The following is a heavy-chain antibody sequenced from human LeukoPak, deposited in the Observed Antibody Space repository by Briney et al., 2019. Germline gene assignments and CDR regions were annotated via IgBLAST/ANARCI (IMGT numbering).Heavy chain of an antibody. V-gene: IGHV4-31*03. J-gene: IGHJ6*02. CDR3: ARAPSYYYYGMDV. CDR1: GGSISSGGYY. CDR2: IYYSGST. Sequence: SETLSLTCTVSGGSISSGGYYWSWIRQHPGKGLEWIGYIYYSGSTYYNPSLKSRVTISVDTSKNQFSLKLSSVTAADTAVYYCARAPSYYYYGMDVWGQGTTVTVSS.